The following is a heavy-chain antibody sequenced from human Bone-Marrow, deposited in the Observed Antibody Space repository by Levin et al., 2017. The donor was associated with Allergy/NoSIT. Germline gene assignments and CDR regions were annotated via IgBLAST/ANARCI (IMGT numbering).Heavy chain of an antibody. V-gene: IGHV3-33*01. CDR3: ARSLSRGGGWLGPLSHYGMDV. D-gene: IGHD6-19*01. J-gene: IGHJ6*02. Sequence: GGSLRLSCAASGFTFSNYGMHWVRQAPGKGLEWVALIWFDGTDRYYADSVKGRFTISRDNSKHTQYLQMNSLRAEDTAVYYCARSLSRGGGWLGPLSHYGMDVWGQGTTVTVSS. CDR1: GFTFSNYG. CDR2: IWFDGTDR.